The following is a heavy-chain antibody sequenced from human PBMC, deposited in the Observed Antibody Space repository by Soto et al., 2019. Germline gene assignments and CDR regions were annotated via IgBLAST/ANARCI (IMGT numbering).Heavy chain of an antibody. J-gene: IGHJ3*02. CDR3: ARALPGVVTAMSAFDI. CDR1: GYTFTRYG. D-gene: IGHD2-21*02. V-gene: IGHV1-18*01. CDR2: ISAYNGNT. Sequence: ASVNVSFKASGYTFTRYGSSGVRQAPGHGLEWMGWISAYNGNTNYAQKLHGRVTMTTDTYTSTAYMELRSLRSGATAVYYCARALPGVVTAMSAFDIWGQGTMVTVSS.